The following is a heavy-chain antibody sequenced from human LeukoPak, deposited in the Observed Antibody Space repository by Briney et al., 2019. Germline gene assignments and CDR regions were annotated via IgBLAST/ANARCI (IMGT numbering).Heavy chain of an antibody. Sequence: PSETLSLTCTVSGGSMSNYYWSWIRQPPGKGLEWIGEINHSGSTNYNPSLKSRVTISVDTSKNQFSLKLSSVTAADTAVYYCARHPKEVGAFFDYWGQGTLVTVSS. V-gene: IGHV4-34*01. CDR3: ARHPKEVGAFFDY. J-gene: IGHJ4*02. CDR1: GGSMSNYY. D-gene: IGHD1-26*01. CDR2: INHSGST.